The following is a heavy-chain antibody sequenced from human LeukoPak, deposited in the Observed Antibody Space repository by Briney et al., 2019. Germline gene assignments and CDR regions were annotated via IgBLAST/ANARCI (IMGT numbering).Heavy chain of an antibody. Sequence: GGSLRLSCAASGFTFSNYAMHWVRQAPGKGLEWVSLISSGGTYEYYADSVKGRFTISRDNSKNTLYLQLNSLRAEDTAVYYCARDSTYYYDSGSSGPHYFDNWGQGTLVTVSA. CDR2: ISSGGTYE. CDR1: GFTFSNYA. CDR3: ARDSTYYYDSGSSGPHYFDN. D-gene: IGHD3-10*01. J-gene: IGHJ4*02. V-gene: IGHV3-30*01.